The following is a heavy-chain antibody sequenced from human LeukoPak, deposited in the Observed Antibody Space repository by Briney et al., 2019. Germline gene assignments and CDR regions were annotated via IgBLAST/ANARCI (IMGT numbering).Heavy chain of an antibody. D-gene: IGHD5-24*01. J-gene: IGHJ6*02. V-gene: IGHV3-30-3*01. CDR3: ASSRDGYNFFPSGVYYYGMDV. Sequence: GRSLRLSCAASGFTFSSYAMHWVRQAPGKGLEWVAVISYDGSNKYYADSVKGRFTISRDNSKNTLYLQMNSLRAEDTAVYYCASSRDGYNFFPSGVYYYGMDVWGQGTTVTVSS. CDR2: ISYDGSNK. CDR1: GFTFSSYA.